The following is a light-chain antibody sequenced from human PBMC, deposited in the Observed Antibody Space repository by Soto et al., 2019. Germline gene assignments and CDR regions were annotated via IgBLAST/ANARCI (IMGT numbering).Light chain of an antibody. V-gene: IGKV1-33*01. J-gene: IGKJ5*01. CDR1: QDISNY. Sequence: DIQMTQSPSSLSASVGDRVTITCQASQDISNYLNWYQQKPGKAPKLLIYDASNLETGVPSRISGSGSGPDFTFTISSLQPEDIATYYCQQYDNLPITFGQGTRLEIK. CDR2: DAS. CDR3: QQYDNLPIT.